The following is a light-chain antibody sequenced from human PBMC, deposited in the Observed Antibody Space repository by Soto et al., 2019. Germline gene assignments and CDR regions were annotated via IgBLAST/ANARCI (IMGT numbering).Light chain of an antibody. Sequence: QSVLTQPPSVSAAPGQKVTISCSGSSSNIGNNDVSWYHQLPGTAPELLIYDNDKRPLGIPDRFSGSKSGTSATLGITGLQTGDEADYYCGTWDSSLSAVVFGGGTKLTVL. CDR1: SSNIGNND. CDR3: GTWDSSLSAVV. CDR2: DND. V-gene: IGLV1-51*01. J-gene: IGLJ2*01.